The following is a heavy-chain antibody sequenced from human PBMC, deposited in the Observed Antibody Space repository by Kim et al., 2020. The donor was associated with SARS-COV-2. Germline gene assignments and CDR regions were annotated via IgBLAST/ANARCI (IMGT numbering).Heavy chain of an antibody. Sequence: GGSLRLSCAASGFTFNSYAMNWVRQAPGKGLEWVSVIYSGGSSTYYADSVKGRFTISRDNSKNTLYLHLNSLRVEDTAVYYCAKPSYSDTSGYYSNAFD. CDR2: IYSGGSST. D-gene: IGHD3-22*01. J-gene: IGHJ3*02. CDR3: AKPSYSDTSGYYSNAFD. CDR1: GFTFNSYA. V-gene: IGHV3-23*03.